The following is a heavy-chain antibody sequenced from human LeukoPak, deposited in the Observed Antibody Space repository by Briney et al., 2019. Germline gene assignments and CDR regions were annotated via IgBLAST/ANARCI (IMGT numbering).Heavy chain of an antibody. J-gene: IGHJ3*02. CDR3: ARGSYSSSWSANGAFDI. CDR1: GGSISSYY. CDR2: MYYSGST. Sequence: KPSETLSLTCTVSGGSISSYYWSWIRQPPGKGLEWIGYMYYSGSTNYSPSLKSRVTTSVDTSKNQFSLKLSSVTAADTAVYYCARGSYSSSWSANGAFDIWGQGTMVTVSS. V-gene: IGHV4-59*01. D-gene: IGHD6-13*01.